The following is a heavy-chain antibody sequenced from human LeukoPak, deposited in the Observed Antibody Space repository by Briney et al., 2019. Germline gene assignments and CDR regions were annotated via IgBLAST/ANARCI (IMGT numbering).Heavy chain of an antibody. J-gene: IGHJ4*02. D-gene: IGHD6-19*01. CDR3: ARDLAGAYYFDY. Sequence: ASVKVSCKASGDTFTSCAITWVRQAPGQGLEWMGWISAYNGNTNYAQKVQGRVTMTTDTSTSTAYMELRSLRSDDTAVYYCARDLAGAYYFDYWGQGTLVTVSS. CDR2: ISAYNGNT. CDR1: GDTFTSCA. V-gene: IGHV1-18*01.